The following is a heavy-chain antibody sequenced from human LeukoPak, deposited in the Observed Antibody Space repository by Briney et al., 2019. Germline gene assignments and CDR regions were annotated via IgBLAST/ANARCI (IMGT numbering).Heavy chain of an antibody. CDR3: ARDRGVVVVAAPTAGGY. D-gene: IGHD2-15*01. V-gene: IGHV1-2*02. CDR1: GYTFTGYY. J-gene: IGHJ4*02. Sequence: GASVKVSCKASGYTFTGYYMHWVRQAPGQGLEWMGWINPNSGGTNYAQKFQGRVTMTRDTSISTAYMELSRLRSYDTAVYYCARDRGVVVVAAPTAGGYWGQGTLVTVSS. CDR2: INPNSGGT.